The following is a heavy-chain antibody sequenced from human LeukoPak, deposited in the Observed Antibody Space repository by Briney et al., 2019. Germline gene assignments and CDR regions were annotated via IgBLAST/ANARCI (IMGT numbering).Heavy chain of an antibody. CDR3: AKMEGGCGTTSCYVDY. CDR2: ISSSSSYT. J-gene: IGHJ4*02. Sequence: GGPLRLSCAASGFTFSDYYMSWIRQAPGKGLEWLSYISSSSSYTNYADSVKGRFTISRDKAKKSLYLQMNSLRAEDTAVYYCAKMEGGCGTTSCYVDYWGQGTLVTVSS. D-gene: IGHD2-2*01. CDR1: GFTFSDYY. V-gene: IGHV3-11*03.